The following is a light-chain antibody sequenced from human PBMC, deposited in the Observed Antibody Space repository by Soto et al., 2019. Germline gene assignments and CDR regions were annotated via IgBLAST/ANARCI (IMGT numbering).Light chain of an antibody. V-gene: IGKV3-15*01. CDR2: GAS. J-gene: IGKJ2*01. CDR3: QKYNNRPYT. CDR1: QSVSSN. Sequence: EIVMTQSPATLSVSPGVGATLSCRASQSVSSNLAWYQQKPGQAPRLLIYGASTRATGIPARFSGSGSGTEFTLTISSLQSEDFAVYYCQKYNNRPYTFGQGTKLEIK.